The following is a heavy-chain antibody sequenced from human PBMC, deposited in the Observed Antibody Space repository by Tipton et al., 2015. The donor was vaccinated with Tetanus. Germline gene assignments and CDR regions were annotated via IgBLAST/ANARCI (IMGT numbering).Heavy chain of an antibody. V-gene: IGHV4-61*08. CDR2: ISYSGST. CDR3: ARHPPPYYYGSGSYLDY. D-gene: IGHD3-10*01. J-gene: IGHJ4*02. CDR1: GASLRGGDHQ. Sequence: TLSLTCSVSGASLRGGDHQWNWIRQSPGKGLEWLAYISYSGSTSSNYDLRSRITISRDTSRNQFSLKLTSVTAADTAVYFCARHPPPYYYGSGSYLDYWGQGTPVTVSS.